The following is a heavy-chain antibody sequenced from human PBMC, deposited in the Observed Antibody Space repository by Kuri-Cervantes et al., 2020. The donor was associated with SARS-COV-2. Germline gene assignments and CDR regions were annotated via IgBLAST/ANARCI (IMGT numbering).Heavy chain of an antibody. CDR2: IYYSGST. Sequence: SETLSLTCTVSGGSISSHYWSWIRQPPRKGLEWIGYIYYSGSTNYSPSLKSRVTISVDTSKNQFSLKLSSVTAADTAVYYCARVQQTLGYCSSTSCLSPYYYMDVWGKGTTVTVSS. J-gene: IGHJ6*03. CDR1: GGSISSHY. CDR3: ARVQQTLGYCSSTSCLSPYYYMDV. V-gene: IGHV4-59*11. D-gene: IGHD2-2*01.